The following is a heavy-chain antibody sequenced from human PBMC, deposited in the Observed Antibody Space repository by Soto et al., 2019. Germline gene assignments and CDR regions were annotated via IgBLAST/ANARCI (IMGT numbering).Heavy chain of an antibody. CDR2: ISHRGTI. Sequence: QVQLQESGPGLVKPSGTLSLTCAVSGGSISNNYWWSWVRQSPGRGLVWIGGISHRGTINYNPSLKSRVTRSVDMSNHQLSLKLDSVTAADTAVYYCARHGCYEWVIWGRGTMVTVSS. J-gene: IGHJ3*02. D-gene: IGHD5-12*01. CDR1: GGSISNNYW. V-gene: IGHV4-4*02. CDR3: ARHGCYEWVI.